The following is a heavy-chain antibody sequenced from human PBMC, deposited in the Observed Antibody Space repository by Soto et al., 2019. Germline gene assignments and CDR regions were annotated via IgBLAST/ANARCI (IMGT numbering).Heavy chain of an antibody. V-gene: IGHV3-30*04. Sequence: LRLSCAASGFTFSSYAMHWVRQAPGKGLEWVAVISYDGSNKYYADSAKGRFTISRDNSKNTLYLQMNSLRAEDTAAYYCAKGTPGYGDYGSIDYWGQGTLVTVSS. CDR3: AKGTPGYGDYGSIDY. CDR1: GFTFSSYA. CDR2: ISYDGSNK. J-gene: IGHJ4*02. D-gene: IGHD4-17*01.